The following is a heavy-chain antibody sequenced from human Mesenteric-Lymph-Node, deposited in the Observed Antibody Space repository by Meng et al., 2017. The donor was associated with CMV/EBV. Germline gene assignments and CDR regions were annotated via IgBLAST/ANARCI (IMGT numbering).Heavy chain of an antibody. Sequence: YAMHWVRQAPGKGLEWVALISYDGGIKYYTDSVKGRFTISRDSSKNTLYLQMNTLRPEDTAVYYCARDGPPYSDYWSGTNDAFDIWGQGTMVTVSS. V-gene: IGHV3-30-3*01. CDR1: YA. CDR3: ARDGPPYSDYWSGTNDAFDI. D-gene: IGHD3-3*01. CDR2: ISYDGGIK. J-gene: IGHJ3*02.